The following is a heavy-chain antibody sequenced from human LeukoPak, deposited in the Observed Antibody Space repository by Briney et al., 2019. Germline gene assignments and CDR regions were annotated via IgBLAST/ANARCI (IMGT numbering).Heavy chain of an antibody. V-gene: IGHV1-2*02. CDR2: INPNSGGT. D-gene: IGHD6-19*01. Sequence: GASVKVSCKASGYTFTGYYMHWVRQAPGQGLEWMGWINPNSGGTNYAQKFQGRVTMTRDTSISTAYMELSRLRSDDTAVYYCARGGPQWLVSDEEAFDIWGQGTMVTVSS. CDR3: ARGGPQWLVSDEEAFDI. CDR1: GYTFTGYY. J-gene: IGHJ3*02.